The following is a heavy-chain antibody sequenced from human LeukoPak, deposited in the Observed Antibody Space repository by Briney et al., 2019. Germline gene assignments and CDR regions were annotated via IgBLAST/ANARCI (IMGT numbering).Heavy chain of an antibody. CDR3: ARADPLYCSSTSCPPAEFDY. CDR2: IYHSGST. D-gene: IGHD2-2*01. Sequence: SETLSLTCTVSGYSISSGYYWGWLRPPPGKGLEWIGSIYHSGSTYYNPSLKSRVTISVDTSKNQFSLKLSSVTAADTAVYYCARADPLYCSSTSCPPAEFDYWGQGTLVTVSS. CDR1: GYSISSGYY. J-gene: IGHJ4*02. V-gene: IGHV4-38-2*02.